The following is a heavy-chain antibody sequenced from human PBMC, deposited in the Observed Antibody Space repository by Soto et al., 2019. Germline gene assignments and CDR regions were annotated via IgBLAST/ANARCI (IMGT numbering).Heavy chain of an antibody. CDR2: IKQDGSEK. D-gene: IGHD3-3*01. J-gene: IGHJ6*02. CDR1: GFTVSSYW. Sequence: EVQLVESGGGLVQPGGSLRLSCAASGFTVSSYWMSWVRQAPGKGLEWVANIKQDGSEKYYVDSVKGRFTISRDNAKNSLYLQMNGLRAEDTAVYYCARVRGYYDFWSGYGYYYGMDVWGQGTTVTVSS. CDR3: ARVRGYYDFWSGYGYYYGMDV. V-gene: IGHV3-7*03.